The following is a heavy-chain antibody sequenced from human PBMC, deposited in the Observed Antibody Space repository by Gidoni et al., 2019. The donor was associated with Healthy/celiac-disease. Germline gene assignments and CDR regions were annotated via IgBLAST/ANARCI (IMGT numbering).Heavy chain of an antibody. J-gene: IGHJ5*02. CDR2: IYWDDDK. V-gene: IGHV2-5*02. CDR1: GFALSTSGVG. CDR3: AHRGLTWFDP. Sequence: QITLKESGPTLVRPTETLTVTCTCSGFALSTSGVGVGWIRQPPGKALEWLAIIYWDDDKRYSPSLKSRLTITNDNSQIQVVLTMTTMDPVDTATYSCAHRGLTWFDPWGQGTLVTVSS.